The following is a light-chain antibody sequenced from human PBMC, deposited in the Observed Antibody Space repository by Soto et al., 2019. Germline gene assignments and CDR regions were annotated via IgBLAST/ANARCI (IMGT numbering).Light chain of an antibody. CDR1: SSNIGGAYD. J-gene: IGLJ1*01. CDR2: ADK. V-gene: IGLV1-40*01. CDR3: QSYDSSLNGYV. Sequence: QSVLTQPPSVSGAPGQRVTIAVAGSSSNIGGAYDGHWYQQLPGTAPKLLIYADKYRPSGVPDRFSGSKSGTSASVAIAGVQSEHEADYYCQSYDSSLNGYVFGTGTKVTV.